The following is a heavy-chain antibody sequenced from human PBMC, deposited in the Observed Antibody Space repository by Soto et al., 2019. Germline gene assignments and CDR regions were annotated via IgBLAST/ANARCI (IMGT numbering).Heavy chain of an antibody. Sequence: QVQLQQWGAGLLKPSETLSLTCAVYGGSFSGYYWSWIRQPPGKGLEWIGEINHSGSTNYKPSLKSRVTISVDTSKNQCPLKLSSVTAADTAVYYCARVPPLVVPAAKVAFDIWGQGTMVTVSS. J-gene: IGHJ3*02. V-gene: IGHV4-34*01. CDR2: INHSGST. CDR3: ARVPPLVVPAAKVAFDI. CDR1: GGSFSGYY. D-gene: IGHD2-2*01.